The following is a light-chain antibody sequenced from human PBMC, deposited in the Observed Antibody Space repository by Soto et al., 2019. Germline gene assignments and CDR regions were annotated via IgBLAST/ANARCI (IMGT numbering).Light chain of an antibody. J-gene: IGKJ2*01. CDR1: QSVSSNY. CDR3: QQYGSSPFT. CDR2: GAS. V-gene: IGKV3-20*01. Sequence: EIVLTQSPDTPSLSPGERATLSCRASQSVSSNYVAWYQQKPGQAPRLLTHGASSRAAGVPDRFSGRGSGTDFTLIISRLEPEDCAVYICQQYGSSPFTFGQGTKLEIK.